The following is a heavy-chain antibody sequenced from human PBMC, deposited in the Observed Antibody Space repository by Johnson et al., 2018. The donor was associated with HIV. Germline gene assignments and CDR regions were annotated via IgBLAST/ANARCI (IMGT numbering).Heavy chain of an antibody. CDR2: IYSGGST. Sequence: VQLVESGGGVVQPGGSLRLSCAASGFTVSRNYMTWVRQAPGKGLEWVSVIYSGGSTYHADSVKGRFTISRDNSKNTLFLQMGSLRAEDMAVYYCARRAHDAFDIWGQGTMVTVSS. J-gene: IGHJ3*02. CDR1: GFTVSRNY. V-gene: IGHV3-66*01. CDR3: ARRAHDAFDI.